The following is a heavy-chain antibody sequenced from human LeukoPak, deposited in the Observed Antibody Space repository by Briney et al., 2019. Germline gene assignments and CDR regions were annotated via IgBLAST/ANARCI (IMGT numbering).Heavy chain of an antibody. CDR2: ISGSGGST. J-gene: IGHJ6*03. CDR1: GFTFSSYA. Sequence: GGPLRLSCAASGFTFSSYAMSWVRPAPGKGLEWVSAISGSGGSTYYADSVKGPFTISRDNSKHTLYLQMNSLRAEDTAVYYRPKERKYSDFWSGYPLGDYMDVWGKGTTVTVSS. CDR3: PKERKYSDFWSGYPLGDYMDV. D-gene: IGHD3-3*01. V-gene: IGHV3-23*01.